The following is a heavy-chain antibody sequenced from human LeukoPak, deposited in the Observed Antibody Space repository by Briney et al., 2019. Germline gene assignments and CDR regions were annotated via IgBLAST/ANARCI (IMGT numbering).Heavy chain of an antibody. CDR1: GGSISSGSYY. V-gene: IGHV4-61*02. CDR3: ARRGYSYGL. Sequence: SETLSLTCTVSGGSISSGSYYWRWLRQPAGTGLEWIGRIYTSGSTNYNPSLKSRVTISVDTSKNQSSLKLSSVTAADTAVYYCARRGYSYGLWGQGTLVTVSS. CDR2: IYTSGST. J-gene: IGHJ4*02. D-gene: IGHD5-18*01.